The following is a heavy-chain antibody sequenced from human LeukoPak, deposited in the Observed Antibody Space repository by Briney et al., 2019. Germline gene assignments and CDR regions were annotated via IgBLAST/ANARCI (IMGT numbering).Heavy chain of an antibody. Sequence: GGSLRLSCAAAGFTFSSYAMSWVRQAPGKGLEWVSSITTSGDNTYYADSVKGRFTISRDNSKNTLCLQMNSLRAEDTAVYYCAKRGAYDNRYFDYWGQGTLVTVSS. CDR2: ITTSGDNT. CDR3: AKRGAYDNRYFDY. CDR1: GFTFSSYA. V-gene: IGHV3-23*01. D-gene: IGHD3-22*01. J-gene: IGHJ4*02.